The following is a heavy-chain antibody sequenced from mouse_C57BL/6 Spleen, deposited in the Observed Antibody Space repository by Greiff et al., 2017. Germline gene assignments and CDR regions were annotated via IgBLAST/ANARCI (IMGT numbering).Heavy chain of an antibody. Sequence: QVQLQQPGAELVKPGASVKLSCKASGYTFTSYWMQWVKQRPGQGLEWIGEIDPSDSNTNYNQKFKGKATLTVDTSSSTAYMQLSSLTSEDSAVYYCARRGGGCYGSRRALDYWGQGTSVTVAS. D-gene: IGHD1-1*01. CDR1: GYTFTSYW. CDR2: IDPSDSNT. V-gene: IGHV1-50*01. CDR3: ARRGGGCYGSRRALDY. J-gene: IGHJ4*01.